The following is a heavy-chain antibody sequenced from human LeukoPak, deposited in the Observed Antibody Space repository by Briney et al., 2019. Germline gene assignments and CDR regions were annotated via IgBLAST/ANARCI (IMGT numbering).Heavy chain of an antibody. Sequence: GVSLRLSCAASGFTFSSYWMSWVRQAPGKGLELVANIKEDGSEKYYVDSVKGRFTISRDNAKNSLYLQMNSLRAEDTAVYYCARDVRYTYAPVDYWGQGTLVTVSS. J-gene: IGHJ4*02. D-gene: IGHD2-2*01. CDR2: IKEDGSEK. CDR1: GFTFSSYW. V-gene: IGHV3-7*01. CDR3: ARDVRYTYAPVDY.